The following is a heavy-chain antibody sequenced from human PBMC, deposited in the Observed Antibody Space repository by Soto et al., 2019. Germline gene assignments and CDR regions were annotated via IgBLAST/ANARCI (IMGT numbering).Heavy chain of an antibody. CDR3: AKTAVAGSWRLDY. CDR1: GYTFTSFA. Sequence: QVQFVQSGAEVKKPGASVMVSCKASGYTFTSFAIHWVRQAPGQRLELMGWINAGNGNTKYSQQFQGRVTITRDTSATTAYMEVSSLRSEDTAVYYFAKTAVAGSWRLDYWGQVTLVTVST. CDR2: INAGNGNT. J-gene: IGHJ4*02. D-gene: IGHD6-19*01. V-gene: IGHV1-3*01.